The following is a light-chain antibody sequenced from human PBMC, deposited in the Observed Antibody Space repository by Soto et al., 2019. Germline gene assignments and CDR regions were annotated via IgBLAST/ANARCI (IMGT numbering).Light chain of an antibody. J-gene: IGKJ5*01. CDR2: GSS. CDR3: QQHNNWPPIT. V-gene: IGKV3-15*01. CDR1: QSVSNN. Sequence: EIVLTQSPGTLSLSPGERVTLSCRASQSVSNNLVWYQQKPGQAPRLLMYGSSIRATGIPASFSGRGSGTEFTLTISSLQSEDFAVYYCQQHNNWPPITFGQGTRLEIK.